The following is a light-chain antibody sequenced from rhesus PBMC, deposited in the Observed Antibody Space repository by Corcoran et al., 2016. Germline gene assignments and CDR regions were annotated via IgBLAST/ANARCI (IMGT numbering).Light chain of an antibody. CDR3: MQGTQLPLT. CDR1: QSLLHSDGYTY. CDR2: VGS. Sequence: DIVMTQTPLSLPVTPGEPASISCRSSQSLLHSDGYTYLDWYLQKPGQSPQLLIYVGSKWASGVPVRVSGSGSGTYVTLKISRVEAEDVGVYYCMQGTQLPLTFGGGTKVEIK. V-gene: IGKV2-61*03. J-gene: IGKJ4*01.